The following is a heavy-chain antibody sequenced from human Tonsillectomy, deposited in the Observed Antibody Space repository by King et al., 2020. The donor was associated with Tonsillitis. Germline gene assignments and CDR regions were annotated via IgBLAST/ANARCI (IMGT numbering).Heavy chain of an antibody. J-gene: IGHJ4*02. V-gene: IGHV3-53*01. CDR2: LYRSGDT. CDR1: GLTVSSKF. D-gene: IGHD6-19*01. Sequence: QLVQSGGDWIQPGGSLRLSCAASGLTVSSKFIGWVRQAPGKGLEWVSMLYRSGDTYYGDQVKGRFNISRDNDKNMVYLQMNSLRGEDTAVYYCVRVTYRSVVYWGQGTRGTVSS. CDR3: VRVTYRSVVY.